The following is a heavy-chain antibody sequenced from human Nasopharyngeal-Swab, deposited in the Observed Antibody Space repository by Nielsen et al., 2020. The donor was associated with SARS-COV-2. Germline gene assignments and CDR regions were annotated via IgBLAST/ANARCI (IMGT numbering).Heavy chain of an antibody. CDR1: GGSISSGDYY. V-gene: IGHV4-30-4*01. CDR3: ARVNIMGLYYFDY. J-gene: IGHJ4*02. CDR2: IYYSGST. D-gene: IGHD3/OR15-3a*01. Sequence: LRLSCTVSGGSISSGDYYWSWIRKPPGKGLEWIGYIYYSGSTYYNPSLKSRVTISVDTSKNQFSLKLSSVTAADTAVYYCARVNIMGLYYFDYWGQGTLVTVSS.